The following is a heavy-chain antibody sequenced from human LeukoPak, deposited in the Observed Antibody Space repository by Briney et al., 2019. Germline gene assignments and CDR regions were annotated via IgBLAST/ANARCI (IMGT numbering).Heavy chain of an antibody. Sequence: ASVKVSCKASGGTFISYAISWVRQAPGQGLEWMGGIIPIFGTANYAQKFQGRVTITADESTSTAYMELSSLRSEDTAVYYCARDTESYGSGDPGPWGQGTLVTVSS. CDR1: GGTFISYA. CDR2: IIPIFGTA. D-gene: IGHD3-10*01. J-gene: IGHJ5*02. CDR3: ARDTESYGSGDPGP. V-gene: IGHV1-69*13.